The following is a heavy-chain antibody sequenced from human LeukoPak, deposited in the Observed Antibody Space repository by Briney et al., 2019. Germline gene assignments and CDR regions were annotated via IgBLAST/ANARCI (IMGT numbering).Heavy chain of an antibody. V-gene: IGHV4-59*01. CDR2: IYYSGST. CDR1: GGSISSYY. D-gene: IGHD4-17*01. CDR3: ARARRGLRSSTWNYFDY. J-gene: IGHJ4*02. Sequence: SETLSLTCTVSGGSISSYYWSWIRQPPGKGLEWIGYIYYSGSTNFNPSLKSRVTISVDTSKNQFSLKLRSVTAADTAVYYCARARRGLRSSTWNYFDYWGQGTLVTVSS.